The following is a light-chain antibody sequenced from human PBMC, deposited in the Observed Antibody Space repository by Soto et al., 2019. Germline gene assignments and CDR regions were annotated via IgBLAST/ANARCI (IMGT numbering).Light chain of an antibody. CDR3: SSYTTSSTLEV. J-gene: IGLJ1*01. V-gene: IGLV2-14*01. CDR1: SSDVGGYKF. CDR2: EVN. Sequence: QSALTQPASVSGSPGQSITISCTGTSSDVGGYKFVSWYQQHPGKAPKLMIYEVNNRPSGVSNRFSGSKSGNTASLTISGLQAEYDADYYCSSYTTSSTLEVFGTGTKVTVL.